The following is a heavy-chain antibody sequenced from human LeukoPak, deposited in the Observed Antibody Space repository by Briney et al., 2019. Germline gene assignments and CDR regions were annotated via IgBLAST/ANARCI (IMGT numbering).Heavy chain of an antibody. CDR2: IIPILGIA. CDR1: GGTFSSYA. CDR3: ARDVLLWFGEAGDY. D-gene: IGHD3-10*01. J-gene: IGHJ4*02. V-gene: IGHV1-69*04. Sequence: VASVKVSCKASGGTFSSYAISWVRQAPGQGLEWMGRIIPILGIANYAQKFQGRVTITADKSTSTAYMELSSLRPDDTAVYYCARDVLLWFGEAGDYWGQGTLVTVSS.